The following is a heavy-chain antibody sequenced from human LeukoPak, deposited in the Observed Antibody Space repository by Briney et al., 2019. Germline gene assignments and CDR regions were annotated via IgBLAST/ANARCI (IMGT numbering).Heavy chain of an antibody. J-gene: IGHJ3*02. CDR3: ASGRRDYGDYLDAFDI. V-gene: IGHV5-51*01. D-gene: IGHD4-17*01. CDR2: IYPGDSDT. Sequence: GESLKISCKGSGYSFTSYWIGWVRQMPGKGLEWMGIIYPGDSDTRYSPSFQGQVTISADKSISPAYLQWSSLKASDTAMYYCASGRRDYGDYLDAFDIWGQGTMVTVSS. CDR1: GYSFTSYW.